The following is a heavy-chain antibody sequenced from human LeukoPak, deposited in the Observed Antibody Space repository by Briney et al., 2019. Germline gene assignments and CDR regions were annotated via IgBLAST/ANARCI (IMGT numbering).Heavy chain of an antibody. CDR2: IIPIFGTA. CDR3: ATKYVIRRSTERLPDYYYYYTDV. J-gene: IGHJ6*03. V-gene: IGHV1-69*06. Sequence: SVKVSCKAFGYTFTSNYMHWVRQAPGQGLEWMGGIIPIFGTANYAQKSQGRVTITADKSTSTAYMELSSLRSEDTAVYYCATKYVIRRSTERLPDYYYYYTDVWGKGTTVTVSS. CDR1: GYTFTSNY. D-gene: IGHD4-17*01.